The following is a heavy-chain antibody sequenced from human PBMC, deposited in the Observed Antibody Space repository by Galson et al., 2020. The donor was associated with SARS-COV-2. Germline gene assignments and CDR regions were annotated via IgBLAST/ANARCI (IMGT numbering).Heavy chain of an antibody. J-gene: IGHJ4*01. CDR3: STLAASTKGPSVFPLAPCSRSTSESTAALGCLVKDY. Sequence: GGSLRLSCIGSGFIFGEYAMGWFRQAPGTGLEWVGFIRSKAYGWTTQYAASVKGKFTISRDDSKSVAYLQMNSLKTEDTAVYYCSTLAASTKGPSVFPLAPCSRSTSESTAALGCLVKDYWG. CDR1: GFIFGEYA. D-gene: IGHD6-25*01. V-gene: IGHV3-49*03. CDR2: IRSKAYGWTT.